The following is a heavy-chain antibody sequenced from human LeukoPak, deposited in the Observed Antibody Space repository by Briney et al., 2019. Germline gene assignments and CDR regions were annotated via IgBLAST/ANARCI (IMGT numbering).Heavy chain of an antibody. CDR1: GYTFTGYY. CDR3: ASLQTYYYDSSGYSYFDY. V-gene: IGHV1-2*06. CDR2: INPNSGGT. J-gene: IGHJ4*02. D-gene: IGHD3-22*01. Sequence: GASVKVSCKASGYTFTGYYMHWVRQAPRQGLGWMGRINPNSGGTNYAQKFQGRVTMTRDTSISTAYMELSRLRSDDTAVYYCASLQTYYYDSSGYSYFDYWRQGTLVTVSS.